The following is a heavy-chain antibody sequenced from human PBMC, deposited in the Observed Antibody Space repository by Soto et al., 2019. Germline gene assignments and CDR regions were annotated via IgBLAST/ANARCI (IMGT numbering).Heavy chain of an antibody. Sequence: GGSLRLSCAASGFTFSSYGMHWVRQAPGKGLEWVAVISYDGSNKYYADSVKGRFTISRDNSKDTLYLQMNSLRAEDTAVYYCSSSSGYYYYGMDVWGQGTTVTVSS. J-gene: IGHJ6*02. CDR2: ISYDGSNK. V-gene: IGHV3-30*03. D-gene: IGHD6-6*01. CDR3: SSSSGYYYYGMDV. CDR1: GFTFSSYG.